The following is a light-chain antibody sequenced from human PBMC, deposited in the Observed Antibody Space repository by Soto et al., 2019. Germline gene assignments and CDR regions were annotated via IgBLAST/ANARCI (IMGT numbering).Light chain of an antibody. Sequence: DIQMTQSPSSLSASVGERVTITCRASQSISSYLNLYQQKPGKAPKLLIYAASSLQSGVPSRFIGSVSGTDFTLTISSLQPEDFATYSCQQSYSTPRTFVQGTKLEIK. CDR1: QSISSY. V-gene: IGKV1-39*01. CDR3: QQSYSTPRT. CDR2: AAS. J-gene: IGKJ2*01.